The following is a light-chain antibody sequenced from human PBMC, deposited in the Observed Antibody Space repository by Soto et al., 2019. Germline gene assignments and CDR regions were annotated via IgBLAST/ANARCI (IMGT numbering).Light chain of an antibody. CDR3: QSYDSSLSGGV. J-gene: IGLJ3*02. CDR2: GNS. CDR1: SSNIGAGYD. Sequence: QSVLTQPPSVSGAPGHRVTISCTGSSSNIGAGYDVHWYQQLPGTAPKLLIYGNSNRPSGVPDRFSGSKSGTSASLAITGLQAEYEADYCCQSYDSSLSGGVFGGGTQLTVL. V-gene: IGLV1-40*01.